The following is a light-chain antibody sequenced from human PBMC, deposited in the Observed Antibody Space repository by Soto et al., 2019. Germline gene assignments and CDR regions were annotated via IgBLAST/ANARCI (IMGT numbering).Light chain of an antibody. CDR2: LTS. CDR3: QQYNNWPLT. CDR1: QSVGTF. Sequence: EIVLTQSPATLSLSPGERATLSCRASQSVGTFFAWYQQKPGQTPRLLIYLTSTRATGIPARFSGSGSGTEFTLTISSLQSEDFAVYYCQQYNNWPLTFGGGTKVDIK. V-gene: IGKV3-15*01. J-gene: IGKJ4*01.